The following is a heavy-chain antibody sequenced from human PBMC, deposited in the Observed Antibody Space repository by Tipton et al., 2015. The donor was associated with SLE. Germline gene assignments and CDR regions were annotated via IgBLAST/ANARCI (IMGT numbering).Heavy chain of an antibody. CDR2: INHSGST. J-gene: IGHJ5*02. Sequence: TLSLTCAVYGGSFSGYYWSWIRQPPGKGLEWIGEINHSGSTNYNPSLKSRVTISVDTSKNQFSLKLSSVTAADTAVYYCARDKAFWSGYYTGWFDPWGQGTLVTVSS. V-gene: IGHV4-34*01. D-gene: IGHD3-3*01. CDR1: GGSFSGYY. CDR3: ARDKAFWSGYYTGWFDP.